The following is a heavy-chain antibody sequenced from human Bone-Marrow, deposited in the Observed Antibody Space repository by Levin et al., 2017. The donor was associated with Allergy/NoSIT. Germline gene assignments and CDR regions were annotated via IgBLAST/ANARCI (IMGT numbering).Heavy chain of an antibody. CDR3: AARRQQLDLDAFDI. CDR1: GFTFSSYW. D-gene: IGHD6-13*01. J-gene: IGHJ3*02. V-gene: IGHV3-7*01. Sequence: PPGGSLRLSCAASGFTFSSYWMSWVRQAPGKGLEWVANIKQDGSEKYYVDSVKGRFTISRDNAKNSLYLQMNSLRAEDTAVYYCAARRQQLDLDAFDIWGQGTMVTVSS. CDR2: IKQDGSEK.